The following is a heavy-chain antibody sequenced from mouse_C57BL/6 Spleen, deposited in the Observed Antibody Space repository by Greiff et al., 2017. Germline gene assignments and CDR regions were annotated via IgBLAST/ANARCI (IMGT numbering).Heavy chain of an antibody. J-gene: IGHJ2*01. D-gene: IGHD4-1*01. CDR1: GYTFSSYT. CDR2: IGGGGGNT. CDR3: ERQRVGRAFGY. V-gene: IGHV5-9*04. Sequence: EVQLVEPGGGLVKPGGSLKLSCTASGYTFSSYTMPWVSQTPVQGLEWVATIGGGGGNTYYPDSVKGRFTISRDNAKNTLYLHMSSLRSEDAAVYYCERQRVGRAFGYWGQGTTLTVSS.